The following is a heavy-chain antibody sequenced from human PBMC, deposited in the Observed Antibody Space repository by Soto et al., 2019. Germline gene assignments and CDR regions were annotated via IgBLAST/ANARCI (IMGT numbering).Heavy chain of an antibody. V-gene: IGHV4-39*01. CDR1: GGSIRSSSTYY. CDR3: AGHTMRVGRLHGFDI. J-gene: IGHJ3*02. CDR2: MYHSGNT. D-gene: IGHD3-22*01. Sequence: QLQLQESGPGLVKPSETLSLTCTVSGGSIRSSSTYYWGWIRQPPGKGLECIASMYHSGNTYYNPSLKRRVTISLDTSKNQFSLKLTSVTAADTAVYYCAGHTMRVGRLHGFDIWGRGTMVTVSS.